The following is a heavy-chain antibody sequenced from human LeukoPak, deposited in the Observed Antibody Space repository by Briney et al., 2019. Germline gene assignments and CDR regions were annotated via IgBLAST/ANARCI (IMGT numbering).Heavy chain of an antibody. CDR2: INTNTGNP. CDR3: ARAPLKSDY. J-gene: IGHJ4*02. CDR1: GYNFNSYG. Sequence: ASVKVSCKASGYNFNSYGMNWVRQAPGQGLEWMGWINTNTGNPTYAQGFTGRFVFSLDTSVSTAYLQISSLTAEDTAVYYCARAPLKSDYWGQGTLVTVSS. V-gene: IGHV7-4-1*02.